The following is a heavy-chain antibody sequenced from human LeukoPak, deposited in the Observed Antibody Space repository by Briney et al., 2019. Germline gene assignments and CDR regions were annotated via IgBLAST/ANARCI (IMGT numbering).Heavy chain of an antibody. J-gene: IGHJ4*02. CDR2: ISAYNGNT. V-gene: IGHV1-18*01. CDR1: GYTFTSYG. CDR3: ARDTLMAKRCTGGSCYSAY. Sequence: ASVKVSCKASGYTFTSYGISWVRQAPGQGLEWMGWISAYNGNTNYAQKLQGRVTMTTDTSTSTAYMELRSLRSDDTAVYYCARDTLMAKRCTGGSCYSAYWGQGTLVTVSS. D-gene: IGHD2-15*01.